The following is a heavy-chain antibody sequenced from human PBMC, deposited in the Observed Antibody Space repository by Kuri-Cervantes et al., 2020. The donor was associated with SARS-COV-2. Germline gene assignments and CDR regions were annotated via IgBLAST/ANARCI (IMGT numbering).Heavy chain of an antibody. CDR2: ITSRPTM. Sequence: GGSLRLSCVASGFSFRDYAMNWVRQAPGKGLEWISYITSRPTMYYADSVKGRFTVSRDNAKDSVYLQMNNLRVEDTAVYYCAREARQYCDSSTCYVGPYDDYWGQGTLVTVSS. J-gene: IGHJ4*02. CDR3: AREARQYCDSSTCYVGPYDDY. CDR1: GFSFRDYA. V-gene: IGHV3-69-1*01. D-gene: IGHD2-2*01.